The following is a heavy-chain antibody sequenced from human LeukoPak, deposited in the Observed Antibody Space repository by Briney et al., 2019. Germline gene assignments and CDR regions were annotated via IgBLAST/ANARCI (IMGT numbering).Heavy chain of an antibody. CDR1: GYSFTDYY. D-gene: IGHD3-10*01. CDR2: INPSGGST. CDR3: ARDLGGGSYGWGKFDL. J-gene: IGHJ2*01. V-gene: IGHV1-46*01. Sequence: ASVKVSCKASGYSFTDYYMHWVRQAPGQGLEWMGIINPSGGSTSYAQKFQGRVTMTRDTSTSTVYMELSSLRSEDTAVYYCARDLGGGSYGWGKFDLWGRGTLVAVSS.